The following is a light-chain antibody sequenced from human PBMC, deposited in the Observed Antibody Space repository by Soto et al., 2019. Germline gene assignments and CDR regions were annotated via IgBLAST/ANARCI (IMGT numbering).Light chain of an antibody. CDR2: GAS. J-gene: IGKJ4*01. Sequence: EIVLTQSPGTLSLSPGERANISCRASQRLSGSNVGWYQLRPGQAPSLLIYGASKRTTGVPDRFSGSGSGTDFTLTITRLEPEDFAVYYCHYYGRSPLPFGGGTKVEIK. CDR3: HYYGRSPLP. CDR1: QRLSGSN. V-gene: IGKV3-20*01.